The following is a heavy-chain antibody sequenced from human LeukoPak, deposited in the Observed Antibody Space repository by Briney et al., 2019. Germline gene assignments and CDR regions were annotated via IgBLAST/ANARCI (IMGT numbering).Heavy chain of an antibody. J-gene: IGHJ4*02. D-gene: IGHD3-22*01. Sequence: GGSLRLSCAASGFTFSNSDMNWVHQAPGKGLEWVSGVSWNGSRTHYADSVKGQFIISRGNSRNTLYLQTNSLRAEDTAVYYCVRDDDRPDNGLDYWGQGTLVTVSS. CDR1: GFTFSNSD. V-gene: IGHV3-35*02. CDR2: VSWNGSRT. CDR3: VRDDDRPDNGLDY.